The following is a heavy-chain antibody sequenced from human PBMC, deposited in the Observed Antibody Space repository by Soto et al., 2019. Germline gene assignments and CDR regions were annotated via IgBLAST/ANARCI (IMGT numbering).Heavy chain of an antibody. CDR1: GGSVSSGSYY. CDR2: IYYSGST. CDR3: ARTYGDYPYYFDS. V-gene: IGHV4-61*01. J-gene: IGHJ4*02. D-gene: IGHD4-17*01. Sequence: QVQLQESGPGLVKPSETLSLTCTVSGGSVSSGSYYWGWIRQPPGKGLEWIGYIYYSGSTNYNPSLKSRVTLSVDTPKNQFSLKLSSVTAADKAVYYCARTYGDYPYYFDSWGQGTLVTVSS.